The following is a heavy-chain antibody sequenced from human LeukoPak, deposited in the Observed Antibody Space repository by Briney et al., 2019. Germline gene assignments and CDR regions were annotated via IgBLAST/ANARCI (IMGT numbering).Heavy chain of an antibody. Sequence: PGRSLRLSCAAPGFTLGSYGMQWARQAPGKGLEWVAFISYDGSTESFGDSVKGRFTISRDNSNNTLYLQMKSLRAEDTGVYYCARGNREDVYWAVPAVEFDYWGQGTLVTVPS. V-gene: IGHV3-33*05. CDR1: GFTLGSYG. CDR2: ISYDGSTE. CDR3: ARGNREDVYWAVPAVEFDY. D-gene: IGHD2-2*01. J-gene: IGHJ4*02.